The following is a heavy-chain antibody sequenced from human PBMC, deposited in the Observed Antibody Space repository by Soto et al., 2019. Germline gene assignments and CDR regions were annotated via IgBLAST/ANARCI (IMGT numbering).Heavy chain of an antibody. D-gene: IGHD2-2*01. CDR3: ARERSVGYCITTTCPKPFYYYAMDV. CDR1: GYTFTSYG. Sequence: ASVKVSCKASGYTFTSYGISWVRQAPGQGLEWMGWISAYNGTPDYAQKFQGRVTITADESTRTASMELSSLRSDDTAVYYCARERSVGYCITTTCPKPFYYYAMDVWGQGTTVTVS. J-gene: IGHJ6*02. CDR2: ISAYNGTP. V-gene: IGHV1-18*01.